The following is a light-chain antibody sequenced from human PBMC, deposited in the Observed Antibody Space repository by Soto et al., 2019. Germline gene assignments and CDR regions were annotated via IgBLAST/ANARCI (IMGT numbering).Light chain of an antibody. CDR1: QTVITY. J-gene: IGKJ4*01. CDR3: QQRGT. Sequence: EFVLTQSPDTLSLSPGKSATLSCRASQTVITYLAWYQQKHGQAPSLLIFDATKRVTCIPARFSGSVSGTDFTLTISSLEPEDCAVYYCQQRGTVGGGTKVDIK. V-gene: IGKV3-11*01. CDR2: DAT.